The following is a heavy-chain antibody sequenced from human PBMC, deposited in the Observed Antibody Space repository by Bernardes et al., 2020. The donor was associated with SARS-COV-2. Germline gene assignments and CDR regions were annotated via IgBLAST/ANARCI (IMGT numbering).Heavy chain of an antibody. CDR3: ARGGSQWLVWGVVGASGAGYYFDY. Sequence: SETLSLTCTVSGGSISSYYWSWIRQPPGKGLEWIGYIYYSGSTNYNPSLKSRVTISVDTSKNQFSLKLSSVTAADTAVYYCARGGSQWLVWGVVGASGAGYYFDYWGQGTLVTVSS. D-gene: IGHD6-19*01. CDR2: IYYSGST. CDR1: GGSISSYY. V-gene: IGHV4-59*01. J-gene: IGHJ4*02.